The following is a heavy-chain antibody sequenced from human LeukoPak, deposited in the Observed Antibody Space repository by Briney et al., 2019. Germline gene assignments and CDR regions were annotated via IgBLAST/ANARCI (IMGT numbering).Heavy chain of an antibody. D-gene: IGHD3-22*01. CDR2: IYYSGST. Sequence: PSETLSLTCTVSGGSICSSSYYWGWIRQPPGKGLEWIGSIYYSGSTYYNPSLKSRVTISVDTSKNQFSLKLSSVTAADTAVYYCARFTMIVVARDNPPDYWGQGTLVTVSS. CDR1: GGSICSSSYY. J-gene: IGHJ4*02. V-gene: IGHV4-39*07. CDR3: ARFTMIVVARDNPPDY.